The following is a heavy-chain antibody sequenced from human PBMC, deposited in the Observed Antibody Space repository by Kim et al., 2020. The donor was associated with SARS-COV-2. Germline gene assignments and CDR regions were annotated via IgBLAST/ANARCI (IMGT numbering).Heavy chain of an antibody. V-gene: IGHV4-59*01. J-gene: IGHJ5*02. CDR1: GGSISSYY. CDR3: ARAGGLGYCSSTGCSGVGWFDP. Sequence: SETLSLTCTVSGGSISSYYWSWIRQPPGKGLEWIGYFYYSGSTNYNPSLKSRVTISVDTSKNQFSLKLSSVTAADTAVYYCARAGGLGYCSSTGCSGVGWFDPWGQGTLVTVSS. D-gene: IGHD2-2*01. CDR2: FYYSGST.